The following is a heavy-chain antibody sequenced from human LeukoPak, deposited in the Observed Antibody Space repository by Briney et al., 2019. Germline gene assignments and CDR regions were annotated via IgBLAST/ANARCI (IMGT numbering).Heavy chain of an antibody. J-gene: IGHJ4*02. CDR1: GFTFSSYA. Sequence: GGSLTLSCAASGFTFSSYAMSWARQAPGKGLEWVSTISASGDSTYYADSVKGRFTISRDISRNTLYVQMNSLRAEDTALYYCARYIRSPLYYFDYWGRGTLVTVSS. V-gene: IGHV3-23*01. D-gene: IGHD1-1*01. CDR2: ISASGDST. CDR3: ARYIRSPLYYFDY.